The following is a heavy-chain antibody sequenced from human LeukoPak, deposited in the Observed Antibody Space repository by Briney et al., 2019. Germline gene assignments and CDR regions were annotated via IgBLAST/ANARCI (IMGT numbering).Heavy chain of an antibody. J-gene: IGHJ3*02. CDR2: IYYTGST. V-gene: IGHV4-59*08. Sequence: SETLSLTCTVSGGSISSYYWSWIRQPPGKGLEWIGYIYYTGSTNYSPSLNSRVTISVDTSKNQFSLKLSSVTAADTAVYYCARVAHAFDIWGQGTMVTVSS. CDR3: ARVAHAFDI. CDR1: GGSISSYY.